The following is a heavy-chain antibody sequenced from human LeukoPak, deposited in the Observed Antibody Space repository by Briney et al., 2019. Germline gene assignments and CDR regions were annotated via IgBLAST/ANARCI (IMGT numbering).Heavy chain of an antibody. J-gene: IGHJ6*02. CDR1: GFTFSSYA. V-gene: IGHV3-23*01. CDR3: AKDHSGYDYGVRYYYYYGMDV. Sequence: GGSLRLSCAASGFTFSSYAMSWVRQAPGKGLEWVSAISGSGGSTYYADSVKGRFTISRDNSKNTLYLQMNSLRAEDTAVYYCAKDHSGYDYGVRYYYYYGMDVWGQGTTVTVSS. D-gene: IGHD5-12*01. CDR2: ISGSGGST.